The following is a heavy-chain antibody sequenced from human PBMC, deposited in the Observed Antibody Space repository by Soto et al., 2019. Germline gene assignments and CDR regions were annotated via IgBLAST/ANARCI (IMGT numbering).Heavy chain of an antibody. V-gene: IGHV4-31*03. Sequence: QVQLQESGPGLVKPSQTLSLTCTVSGGSISSSAYYWSWIRQHPGKGLEWIGYIYYSGSTYYNPSLKRRVTISVDTSKNQFSLKLSSVTAADTAVYYCARVGGYDFWSGPFDYWGQGTLVTVSS. D-gene: IGHD3-3*01. CDR3: ARVGGYDFWSGPFDY. CDR2: IYYSGST. J-gene: IGHJ4*02. CDR1: GGSISSSAYY.